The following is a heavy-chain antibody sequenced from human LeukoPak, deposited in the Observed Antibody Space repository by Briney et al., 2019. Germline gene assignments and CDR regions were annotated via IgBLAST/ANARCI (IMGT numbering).Heavy chain of an antibody. D-gene: IGHD1-26*01. CDR1: GYTLTGYF. CDR2: INPNSGGT. Sequence: ASVKVSCKASGYTLTGYFMHWVRQAPGQGLEWMGWINPNSGGTNFAQKFQGRVTMTRDTSISTAYMELSRLRSDDTAVYYCARDRTYSGNDYYYYYYMDVWGKGTTVTVSS. V-gene: IGHV1-2*02. CDR3: ARDRTYSGNDYYYYYYMDV. J-gene: IGHJ6*03.